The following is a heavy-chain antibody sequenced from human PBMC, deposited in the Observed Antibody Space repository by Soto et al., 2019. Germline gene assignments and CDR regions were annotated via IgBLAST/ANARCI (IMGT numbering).Heavy chain of an antibody. CDR2: ISSDGSTK. V-gene: IGHV3-30-3*01. J-gene: IGHJ4*02. Sequence: QVQLVESGGGVVQPGRSLRLSCAGSGFTFSTYVMHWVRQAPGKGLEWVAVISSDGSTKYYADSVKGRFTISRDNSKNTLYLQMNSLRAEDTAVYYCARDVGLPGYFDYWGQGTLVTVSS. CDR1: GFTFSTYV. CDR3: ARDVGLPGYFDY. D-gene: IGHD5-12*01.